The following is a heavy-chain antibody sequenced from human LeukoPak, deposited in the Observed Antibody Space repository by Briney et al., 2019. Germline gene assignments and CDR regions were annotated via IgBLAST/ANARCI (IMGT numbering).Heavy chain of an antibody. CDR3: ARERGAAAGN. CDR1: GFIFSSYA. D-gene: IGHD6-13*01. J-gene: IGHJ4*02. V-gene: IGHV3-30*01. Sequence: GGSLRLSCAASGFIFSSYAMHWVRQAPGKGLEWVAVVSFDGGNKYYGDSVKGRFTVSRDNSMNTLYLQMNSLRAEDTAVYYCARERGAAAGNWGQGTLVTVSS. CDR2: VSFDGGNK.